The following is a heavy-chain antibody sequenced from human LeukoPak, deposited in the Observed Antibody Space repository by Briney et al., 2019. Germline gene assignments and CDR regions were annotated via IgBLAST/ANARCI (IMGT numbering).Heavy chain of an antibody. CDR3: ARDKVGHDFWSGYSDF. Sequence: PGGSLRLSCVASGFTFGSHAMNWVRQAPGKGLEWVSSISRNSLCMYYADSLKGRFTISRDNAKNSLYLQTDSLRAEDTAVYYCARDKVGHDFWSGYSDFWGQGTLVTVSS. V-gene: IGHV3-21*06. J-gene: IGHJ4*02. D-gene: IGHD3-3*01. CDR2: ISRNSLCM. CDR1: GFTFGSHA.